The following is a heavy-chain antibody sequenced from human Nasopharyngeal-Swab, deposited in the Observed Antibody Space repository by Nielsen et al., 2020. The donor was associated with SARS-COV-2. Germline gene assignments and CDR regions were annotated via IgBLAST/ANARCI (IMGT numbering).Heavy chain of an antibody. D-gene: IGHD2-15*01. CDR2: IHYSGST. V-gene: IGHV4-59*08. J-gene: IGHJ4*02. CDR1: GGSISSYY. Sequence: SETLSLTCTVSGGSISSYYWSWIRQPPGKGLEWIGYIHYSGSTNYNPSLKSRVTISVDTSKNQFSLKLTSVTAADTAVYYCARIGCSGGSCYCDYWGQGTLVTVSS. CDR3: ARIGCSGGSCYCDY.